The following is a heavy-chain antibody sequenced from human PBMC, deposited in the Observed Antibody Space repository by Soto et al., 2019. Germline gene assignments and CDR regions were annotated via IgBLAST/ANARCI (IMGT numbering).Heavy chain of an antibody. V-gene: IGHV3-48*02. D-gene: IGHD6-6*01. CDR1: GFTFSTYS. J-gene: IGHJ4*02. CDR3: ARDRPGHSSSFWFGY. Sequence: GGSLRLSCAASGFTFSTYSMNWVRQAPGKGLEWVSYISSSGSTIYYADSVKGRFTISRDNAKNSLYLQMDSLRDEDTAVYYCARDRPGHSSSFWFGYWGQGTLVTVSS. CDR2: ISSSGSTI.